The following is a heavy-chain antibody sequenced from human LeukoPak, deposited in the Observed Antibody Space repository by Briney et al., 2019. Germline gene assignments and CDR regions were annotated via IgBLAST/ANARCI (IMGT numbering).Heavy chain of an antibody. CDR1: GFTFSSYA. J-gene: IGHJ4*02. Sequence: PGGSLRLSCAASGFTFSSYAMSWVRQAPGKGLEWVSAISGSGGSTYYADSVKGRFTISRDNSKNTLYLQMNSLRAEDTAVYYCAKLPIVVWGATGPFDYWGQGTLVTVSS. V-gene: IGHV3-23*01. D-gene: IGHD3-16*01. CDR3: AKLPIVVWGATGPFDY. CDR2: ISGSGGST.